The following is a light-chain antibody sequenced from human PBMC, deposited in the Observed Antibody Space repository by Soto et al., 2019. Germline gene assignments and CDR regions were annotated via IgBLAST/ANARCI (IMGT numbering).Light chain of an antibody. V-gene: IGKV3-20*01. CDR2: GAS. Sequence: EIRLAQSPCTLCLSRRERSTLSCRASQSVSTYLAWYQQKPGQAPRLLISGASSRATGIPDRFSGSGSATDFTLTISRLEPEDFALYYCQHYGRSPITFGQGTRLEIK. CDR1: QSVSTY. CDR3: QHYGRSPIT. J-gene: IGKJ5*01.